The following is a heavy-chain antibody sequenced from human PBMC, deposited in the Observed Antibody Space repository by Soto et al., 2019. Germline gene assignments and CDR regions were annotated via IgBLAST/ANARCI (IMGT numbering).Heavy chain of an antibody. Sequence: SETLSLTCTVSGGSISSSSYYWGWIRQPPGKGLEWIGSIYYSGSTYYNPSLKSRVTISVDTSKNQFSLKLSSVTAADTAVYYCARHLIYDFWSGPVPATPYYYMDVWGKGTTVTVSS. CDR2: IYYSGST. V-gene: IGHV4-39*01. J-gene: IGHJ6*03. CDR3: ARHLIYDFWSGPVPATPYYYMDV. D-gene: IGHD3-3*01. CDR1: GGSISSSSYY.